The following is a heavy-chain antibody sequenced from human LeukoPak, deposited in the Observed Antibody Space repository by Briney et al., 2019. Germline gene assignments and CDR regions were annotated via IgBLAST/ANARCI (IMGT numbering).Heavy chain of an antibody. CDR1: GYTFTSYA. J-gene: IGHJ5*02. CDR3: ARDFSYYDIRISDPFDP. Sequence: ASVKVSCKASGYTFTSYAMHWVRQAPGQRLEWMGWINAGNGNTKYSQKFQGRVTITRGTSASTAYMELSSLRSEDTAVYYCARDFSYYDIRISDPFDPWGQGTLVTVSS. V-gene: IGHV1-3*01. CDR2: INAGNGNT. D-gene: IGHD3-22*01.